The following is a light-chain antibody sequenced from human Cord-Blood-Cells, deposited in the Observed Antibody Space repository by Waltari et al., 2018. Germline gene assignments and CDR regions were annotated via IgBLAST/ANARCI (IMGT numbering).Light chain of an antibody. J-gene: IGLJ2*01. CDR2: DVS. CDR1: SSDVGGYNY. Sequence: QSALTHPASVSGSPGQSITTSCTGTSSDVGGYNYVSWYQQHPGKAPKLMIYDVSNRPSGVSNRFSGSKSGNTASLTISGLQAEDEADYYCSSYTSSSTLVFGGGTKLTVL. CDR3: SSYTSSSTLV. V-gene: IGLV2-14*01.